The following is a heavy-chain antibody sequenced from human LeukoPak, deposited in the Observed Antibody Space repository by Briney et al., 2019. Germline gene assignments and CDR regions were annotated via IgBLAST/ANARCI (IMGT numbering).Heavy chain of an antibody. CDR1: GFTFSSYA. CDR3: AKSGLSYSGSYWGADY. Sequence: GGSLRLSCAASGFTFSSYAMSWVRQAPGKGLEWVSAISGSGGSTYYADSVKGRFTIPRDNSKNTLYLQMNSLRAEDTAVYYCAKSGLSYSGSYWGADYWGQGTLVTVSS. CDR2: ISGSGGST. J-gene: IGHJ4*02. V-gene: IGHV3-23*01. D-gene: IGHD1-26*01.